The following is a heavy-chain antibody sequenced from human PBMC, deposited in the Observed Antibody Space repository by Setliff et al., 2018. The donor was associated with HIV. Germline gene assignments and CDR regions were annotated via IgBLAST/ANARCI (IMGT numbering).Heavy chain of an antibody. D-gene: IGHD2-21*02. V-gene: IGHV3-48*03. J-gene: IGHJ1*01. Sequence: GGSLRLSCATSGFIFSSHEMNWVRQTPGKGLEWVSYIGGSGSARYYADSVKGRFTISRDNAKNTLYLQMNSLRAENTAVYFCASDQEAGDGEFFQQWGQGTLVTVSS. CDR3: ASDQEAGDGEFFQQ. CDR2: IGGSGSAR. CDR1: GFIFSSHE.